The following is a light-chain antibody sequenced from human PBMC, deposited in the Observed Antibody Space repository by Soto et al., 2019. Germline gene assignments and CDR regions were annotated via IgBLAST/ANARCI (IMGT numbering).Light chain of an antibody. J-gene: IGKJ5*01. V-gene: IGKV3-11*01. Sequence: EIVLTQSPATLSLSPGERATLSCRASQSVSSYLAWYQQKPGQAPRLLIYDASNRATGIPARFSGSGSGTDFTLTISSLEPEDFAVSYCQQRSNWRITFCQGTRLEIK. CDR2: DAS. CDR3: QQRSNWRIT. CDR1: QSVSSY.